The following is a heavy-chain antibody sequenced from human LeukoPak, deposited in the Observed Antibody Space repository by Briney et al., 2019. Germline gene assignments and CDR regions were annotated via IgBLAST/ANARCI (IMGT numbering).Heavy chain of an antibody. J-gene: IGHJ4*02. Sequence: GGSLRLSCTASGFTFSDYYMNWVRQAPGKGLEWVSYIGRSGRDINYADSVKGRFTISRDNAKKSLYLQMDSLRAEDTALYYCAKDMAGGIAVAGTGFDYWGQGTLVTVSS. V-gene: IGHV3-11*01. D-gene: IGHD6-19*01. CDR1: GFTFSDYY. CDR2: IGRSGRDI. CDR3: AKDMAGGIAVAGTGFDY.